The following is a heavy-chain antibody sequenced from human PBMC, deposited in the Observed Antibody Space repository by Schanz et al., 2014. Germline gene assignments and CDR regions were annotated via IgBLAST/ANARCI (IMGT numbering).Heavy chain of an antibody. CDR3: AKVDRTRYYAMDV. Sequence: QVQLVQSGAEVKKPGVSVKVSCKASGYTFTTYYIHWVRQAPGQGLEWMGKINPSSGTTRIAQNFQGRLTVTRDKSTSTVYMEVSGLRSEDTAVYYCAKVDRTRYYAMDVWGQGTTVTVSS. D-gene: IGHD3-9*01. CDR2: INPSSGTT. V-gene: IGHV1-46*01. CDR1: GYTFTTYY. J-gene: IGHJ6*02.